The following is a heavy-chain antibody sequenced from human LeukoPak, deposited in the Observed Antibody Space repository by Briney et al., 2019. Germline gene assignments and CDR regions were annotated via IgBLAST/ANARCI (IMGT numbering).Heavy chain of an antibody. D-gene: IGHD3-16*01. V-gene: IGHV4-59*01. CDR3: AIWGAGAFDI. Sequence: SETLSLTCTVSGGSISSYYWSWIRQPPGKGLEWIGYIYYSGSTNYNPSLKSRVTISVDTSKNQFSLKLSSVTAADTAVYYCAIWGAGAFDIWGQGTMVTVSS. CDR2: IYYSGST. J-gene: IGHJ3*02. CDR1: GGSISSYY.